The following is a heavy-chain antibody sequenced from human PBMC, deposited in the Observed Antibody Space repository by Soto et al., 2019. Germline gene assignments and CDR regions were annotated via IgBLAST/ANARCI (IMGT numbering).Heavy chain of an antibody. CDR2: IVPGSGYI. D-gene: IGHD2-2*01. V-gene: IGHV3-21*01. CDR3: ARDWCRRISCFIFDS. J-gene: IGHJ4*02. Sequence: GGSLRLSCAASGFTFSTYTMHWVRQAPGKGLEGVSSIVPGSGYIYYADSLKGRFTISRDNAKNSLYLQMNSLRAEDTAVYYCARDWCRRISCFIFDSWGQGALVTSPQ. CDR1: GFTFSTYT.